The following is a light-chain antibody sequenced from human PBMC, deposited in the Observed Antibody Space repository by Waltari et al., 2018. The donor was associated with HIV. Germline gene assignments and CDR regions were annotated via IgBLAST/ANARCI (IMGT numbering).Light chain of an antibody. Sequence: QSVLTQPPSASGTPGQRVTISCSGSSSNIGSNTVNWYQQLPGTSPKLLIYYNNQRPSGFPARFSGSKSGTSASLAISGLQSEDEADYYCAAWDDSLMGVFGGGTRLTVL. J-gene: IGLJ3*02. CDR1: SSNIGSNT. CDR2: YNN. CDR3: AAWDDSLMGV. V-gene: IGLV1-44*01.